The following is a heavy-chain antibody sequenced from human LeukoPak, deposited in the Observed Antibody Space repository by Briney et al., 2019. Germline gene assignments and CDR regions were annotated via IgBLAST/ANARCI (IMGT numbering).Heavy chain of an antibody. CDR1: GFTFSSYG. V-gene: IGHV3-30*18. J-gene: IGHJ4*02. CDR2: ISYDGSNK. D-gene: IGHD3-10*01. Sequence: GGSLRLSCAASGFTFSSYGMHWVRQAPGKGLEWVAVISYDGSNKYYADSVKGRFTISRDNSKDTLYLQMNSLRAEDTAVYYCAKQLWFGELLYDKFDYWGQGTLVTVFS. CDR3: AKQLWFGELLYDKFDY.